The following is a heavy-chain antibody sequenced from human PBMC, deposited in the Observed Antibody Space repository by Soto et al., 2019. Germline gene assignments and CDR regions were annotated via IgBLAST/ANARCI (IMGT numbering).Heavy chain of an antibody. CDR3: ARDAPMVRGVTTHDY. V-gene: IGHV3-33*01. Sequence: GGSLRLSCAASGFTFSSYVMHWGRQAPGKGLEWVAVIWYDGSNKYYADSVKGRFTISRDNSKNTLYLQMNSLRAEDTAVYYCARDAPMVRGVTTHDYWGQGTLVTVSS. CDR2: IWYDGSNK. CDR1: GFTFSSYV. D-gene: IGHD3-10*01. J-gene: IGHJ4*02.